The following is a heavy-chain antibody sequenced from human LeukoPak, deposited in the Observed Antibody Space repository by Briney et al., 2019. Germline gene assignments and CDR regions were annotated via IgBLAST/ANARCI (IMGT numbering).Heavy chain of an antibody. V-gene: IGHV1-18*01. Sequence: ASVKVSCKASGYTFTSYGISWVRQAPGQGLEWMGWISAYNGNTNYAQKLQGRVTMATDTSTSTAYMELRSLRSDDTAVYYCARDYCSSTSCYASGWFDPWGQGTLVTVSS. CDR2: ISAYNGNT. CDR3: ARDYCSSTSCYASGWFDP. D-gene: IGHD2-2*01. J-gene: IGHJ5*02. CDR1: GYTFTSYG.